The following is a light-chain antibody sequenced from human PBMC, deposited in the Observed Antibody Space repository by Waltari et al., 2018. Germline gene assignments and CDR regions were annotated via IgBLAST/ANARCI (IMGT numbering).Light chain of an antibody. CDR1: ALPKLY. CDR2: KDT. Sequence: SYDLTQPPSVSVSPGQTARITCSGNALPKLYSYWYQQKPGQAPLLLIYKDTQRASGSPERISGSTSGTTVTLTISGVQAEDAADYSCQSADTDFANHVLFGGGTQLTVL. J-gene: IGLJ2*01. CDR3: QSADTDFANHVL. V-gene: IGLV3-25*03.